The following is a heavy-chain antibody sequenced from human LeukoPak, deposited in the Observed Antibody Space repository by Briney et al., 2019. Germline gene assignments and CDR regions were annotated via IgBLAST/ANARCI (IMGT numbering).Heavy chain of an antibody. D-gene: IGHD3-22*01. Sequence: GGSLRLSCAASGFTVSSNYMSWARQAPGKGLEWVSVIYSGGSTYYADSVKGRFTISRDNSKNTLYLQMNSLRAEDTAVYYCARDYYDSRALGKASDYWGQGTLVTVSS. CDR2: IYSGGST. CDR3: ARDYYDSRALGKASDY. V-gene: IGHV3-66*01. J-gene: IGHJ4*02. CDR1: GFTVSSNY.